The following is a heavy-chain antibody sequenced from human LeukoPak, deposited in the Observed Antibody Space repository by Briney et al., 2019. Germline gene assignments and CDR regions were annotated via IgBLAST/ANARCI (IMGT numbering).Heavy chain of an antibody. CDR3: AREELLWFGELLNYYCYYMDV. Sequence: SGGSLRLSCAASGFTFSSYSMNWVRQAPGKGLEWVSYISSSSSTIYYADSVKGRFTISRDNAKNSLYLQMNSLRAEDTAVYYCAREELLWFGELLNYYCYYMDVRGKGTTVTVSS. V-gene: IGHV3-48*01. D-gene: IGHD3-10*01. CDR2: ISSSSSTI. J-gene: IGHJ6*03. CDR1: GFTFSSYS.